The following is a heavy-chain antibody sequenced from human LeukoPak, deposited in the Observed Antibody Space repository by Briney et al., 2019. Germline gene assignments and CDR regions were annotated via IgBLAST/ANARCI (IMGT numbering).Heavy chain of an antibody. D-gene: IGHD6-13*01. V-gene: IGHV3-49*04. CDR1: GFTFGDYA. J-gene: IGHJ4*02. CDR2: IRSKAYGGTT. Sequence: GGSLRLSCTASGFTFGDYAMSWVRQAPGKGLEWVGFIRSKAYGGTTEYAASVKGRFTISRDDSKSIAYLQMNSLKTEDTAVYYCTRDKREGSSWSGGYWGQGTLVTVSS. CDR3: TRDKREGSSWSGGY.